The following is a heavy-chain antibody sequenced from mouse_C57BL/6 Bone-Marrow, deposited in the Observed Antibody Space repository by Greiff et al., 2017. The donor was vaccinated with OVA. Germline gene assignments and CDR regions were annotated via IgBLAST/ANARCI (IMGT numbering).Heavy chain of an antibody. Sequence: QVQLQQPGAELVMPGASVKLSRKASGYTFTSYWMHWVKQRPGQGLEWIGEIDPSDSYTNYNQKFKGKSTLTVDKSSSTAYMQLSSLTSEDSAVYYCARGNYGSSYDYWGQGTTLTVSS. CDR2: IDPSDSYT. D-gene: IGHD1-1*01. CDR1: GYTFTSYW. CDR3: ARGNYGSSYDY. V-gene: IGHV1-69*01. J-gene: IGHJ2*01.